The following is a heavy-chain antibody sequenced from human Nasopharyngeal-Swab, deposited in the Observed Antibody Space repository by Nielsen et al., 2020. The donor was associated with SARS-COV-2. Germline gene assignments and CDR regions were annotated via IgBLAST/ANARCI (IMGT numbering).Heavy chain of an antibody. J-gene: IGHJ4*02. Sequence: SETLSLTCAVSGYSISSGYYWGWIRQPPGKGLEWIGSIYHSGSTYYNPSLKSRVTISVDTSKNQFSLKLSSVTAADTAVYSCARDTRRGGVDYWGQGTLVTVSS. D-gene: IGHD2-15*01. V-gene: IGHV4-38-2*02. CDR2: IYHSGST. CDR3: ARDTRRGGVDY. CDR1: GYSISSGYY.